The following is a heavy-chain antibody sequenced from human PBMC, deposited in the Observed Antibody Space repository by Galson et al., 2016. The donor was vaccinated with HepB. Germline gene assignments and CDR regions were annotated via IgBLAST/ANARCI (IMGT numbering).Heavy chain of an antibody. V-gene: IGHV5-10-1*01. CDR3: ARLINRAGYSHDIFDL. CDR2: IDPSDSRP. CDR1: GYRFTNYW. Sequence: QSGAEVKKPGESLRISCQGSGYRFTNYWISWVRQMPGKGLEWMGRIDPSDSRPNYSPSFQGHVTISYDKSITTAYLQWSNLKASDTAMYYCARLINRAGYSHDIFDLWGQGTVVTVSS. D-gene: IGHD5-24*01. J-gene: IGHJ3*01.